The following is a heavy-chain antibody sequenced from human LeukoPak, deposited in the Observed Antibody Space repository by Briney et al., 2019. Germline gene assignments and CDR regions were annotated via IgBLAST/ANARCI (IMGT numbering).Heavy chain of an antibody. J-gene: IGHJ6*03. CDR3: ARGRSDDLGYYNYYMDV. Sequence: ASVKVSCKASGYTFTGYYMHWVRQAPGQGLEWMGWISPDNGNTNSAQKFQGRVTMTTDTSTNTAYMELRSLRSDDTAVYYCARGRSDDLGYYNYYMDVWGKGTTVTVFS. D-gene: IGHD3-3*01. CDR1: GYTFTGYY. CDR2: ISPDNGNT. V-gene: IGHV1-18*04.